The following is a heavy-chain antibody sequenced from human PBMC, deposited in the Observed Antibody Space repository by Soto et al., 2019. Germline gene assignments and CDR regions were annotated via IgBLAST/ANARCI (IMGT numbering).Heavy chain of an antibody. J-gene: IGHJ5*02. Sequence: QVQLVESGGGVVQPGKSLRLSCAASGFIFSSYGMHWVRQAPGKGLEWLAGIWYDGSNTFYSDAVKGRFSISRDNSKNTVDLQMNSLRAEDTAVYYYSQYIAVAPGWLDPWGQGILVTVSS. CDR2: IWYDGSNT. CDR3: SQYIAVAPGWLDP. V-gene: IGHV3-33*06. D-gene: IGHD6-19*01. CDR1: GFIFSSYG.